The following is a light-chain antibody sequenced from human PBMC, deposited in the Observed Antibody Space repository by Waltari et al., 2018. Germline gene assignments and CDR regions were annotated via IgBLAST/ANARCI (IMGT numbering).Light chain of an antibody. Sequence: EIVLTQSPGTLSLSPGERATLSCRARQSVSRALAWYQQKPGQAPRLLIYGASNRATGIPDRFSGSGSGTGFSLSISSLEPEDFEVYDGQHYLRLPATFGQGTTVEIK. J-gene: IGKJ1*01. CDR2: GAS. CDR3: QHYLRLPAT. CDR1: QSVSRA. V-gene: IGKV3-20*01.